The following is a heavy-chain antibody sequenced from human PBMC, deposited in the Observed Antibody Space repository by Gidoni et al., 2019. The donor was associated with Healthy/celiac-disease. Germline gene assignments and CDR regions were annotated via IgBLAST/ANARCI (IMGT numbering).Heavy chain of an antibody. V-gene: IGHV3-15*01. CDR2: MKSKTDGGTT. J-gene: IGHJ4*02. D-gene: IGHD6-6*01. CDR1: GFPFSNAW. Sequence: EVQLVESGGGLVKPGGSLRLSCAASGFPFSNAWMSWVRQAPGKGMEWVGRMKSKTDGGTTDYAAPVKGRFTISRDDSKNTLYLQMNSLKTEDTAVYYCTTRVAARPIRDYWGQGTLVTVSS. CDR3: TTRVAARPIRDY.